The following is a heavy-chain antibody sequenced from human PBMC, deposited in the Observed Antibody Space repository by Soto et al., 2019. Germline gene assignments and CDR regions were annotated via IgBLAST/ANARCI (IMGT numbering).Heavy chain of an antibody. CDR2: IYSGST. D-gene: IGHD3-10*01. Sequence: PSETLSLTCAVSCYSITSDYYWGWIRQPPGKGLEWIGSIYSGSTYYNPSLKSRVTISVETSKNQFSLRLTSVTAADTAMYYCAKKGYYPSGKINLFDSWGQGTLVTVSS. CDR1: CYSITSDYY. V-gene: IGHV4-38-2*01. J-gene: IGHJ4*02. CDR3: AKKGYYPSGKINLFDS.